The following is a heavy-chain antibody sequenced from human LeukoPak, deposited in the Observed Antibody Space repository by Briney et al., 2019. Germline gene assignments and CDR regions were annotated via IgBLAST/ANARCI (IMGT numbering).Heavy chain of an antibody. D-gene: IGHD1-26*01. CDR1: GGSISSSSYY. V-gene: IGHV4-39*07. CDR3: AIMSRFSWSPYYFDY. J-gene: IGHJ4*02. CDR2: IYYSGRT. Sequence: SETLSLTCTVSGGSISSSSYYWGWIRQPPGKGLEWVGSIYYSGRTYYNPSLKSRVTISIDTSKSQFSLYVSSVTAADTAVYYCAIMSRFSWSPYYFDYWSQGTLVIVSS.